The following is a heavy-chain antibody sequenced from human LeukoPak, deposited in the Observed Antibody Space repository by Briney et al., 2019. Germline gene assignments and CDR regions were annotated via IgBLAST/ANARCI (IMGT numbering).Heavy chain of an antibody. CDR1: GGSISSYY. CDR2: IYTSGST. Sequence: PPETLSLTCTVSGGSISSYYWSWIRQPAGKGLEWIGRIYTSGSTNYNPSLKSRVTMSVDTSKNQFSLKLSSVTAADTAVYYCAREEVQWLVSYYYMDVWGKGTTVTVSS. D-gene: IGHD6-19*01. CDR3: AREEVQWLVSYYYMDV. V-gene: IGHV4-4*07. J-gene: IGHJ6*03.